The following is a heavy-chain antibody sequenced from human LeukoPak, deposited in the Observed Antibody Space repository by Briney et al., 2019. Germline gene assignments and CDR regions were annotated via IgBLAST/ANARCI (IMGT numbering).Heavy chain of an antibody. Sequence: TPSETLSLTCAVYGESTIGHYWTWIRQPPGKRLEWIGEIHHSGDTNSNPSLKNRVTMSIDMSKNQFSLKVKSVTAADTAVYYCVRATANGSGRAYDHWAQGNLVPVSS. D-gene: IGHD3-10*01. CDR3: VRATANGSGRAYDH. J-gene: IGHJ4*02. V-gene: IGHV4-34*01. CDR2: IHHSGDT. CDR1: GESTIGHY.